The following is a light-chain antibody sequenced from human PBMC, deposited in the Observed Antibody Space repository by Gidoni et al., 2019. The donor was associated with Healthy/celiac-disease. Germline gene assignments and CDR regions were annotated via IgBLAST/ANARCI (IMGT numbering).Light chain of an antibody. CDR1: SGSIASND. CDR2: EDN. Sequence: FLLTQPHSVSESPGKPVTISSTRSSGSIASNDVQWYQQRPGSSPTTVIYEDNQRPSGVPDRFSGSIDSSSNSASLTISGLKTEDEADYYCQSYDSSNRWVFGGGTKLTVL. V-gene: IGLV6-57*01. CDR3: QSYDSSNRWV. J-gene: IGLJ3*02.